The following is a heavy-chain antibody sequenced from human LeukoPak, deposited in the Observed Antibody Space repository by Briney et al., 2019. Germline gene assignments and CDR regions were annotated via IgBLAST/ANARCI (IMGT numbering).Heavy chain of an antibody. CDR1: GYSISSGYY. J-gene: IGHJ4*02. D-gene: IGHD1-26*01. CDR2: IYHSGST. Sequence: SETLFLTCTVSGYSISSGYYWGWIRQPPGKGLEWIGSIYHSGSTYYNPSLKSRVTISVDTSKNQFSLKLSSVTAADTAVYYCARDWGELSFDYWGQGTLVTVSS. CDR3: ARDWGELSFDY. V-gene: IGHV4-38-2*02.